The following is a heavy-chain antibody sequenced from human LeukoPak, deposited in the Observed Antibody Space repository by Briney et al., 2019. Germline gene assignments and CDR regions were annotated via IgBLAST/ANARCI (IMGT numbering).Heavy chain of an antibody. CDR1: GGSLSSSSYY. D-gene: IGHD3-9*01. CDR2: IYYSGST. Sequence: SETLSLTCTVSGGSLSSSSYYWGWIRQPPGKGLEWIGSIYYSGSTYYNPSLKSRVTISVDTSKNQFSLKLSSVTAADTAVYYCARDMNDILTGYTYFDYWGQGTLVTVSS. V-gene: IGHV4-39*07. J-gene: IGHJ4*02. CDR3: ARDMNDILTGYTYFDY.